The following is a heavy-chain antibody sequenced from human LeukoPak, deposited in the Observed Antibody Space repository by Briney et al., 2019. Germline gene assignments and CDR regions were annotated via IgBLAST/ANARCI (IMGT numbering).Heavy chain of an antibody. D-gene: IGHD2-2*01. CDR2: IYYSGST. V-gene: IGHV4-59*01. CDR1: GGSISSYY. Sequence: TSETLSLTCAVSGGSISSYYWSWIRQPPGKGLEWIGYIYYSGSTNYNPSLKSRVTISVDTSKNQFSLKLSSVTAADTAVYYCARAGVEYQLLPYAFDIWGQGTMVTVSS. CDR3: ARAGVEYQLLPYAFDI. J-gene: IGHJ3*02.